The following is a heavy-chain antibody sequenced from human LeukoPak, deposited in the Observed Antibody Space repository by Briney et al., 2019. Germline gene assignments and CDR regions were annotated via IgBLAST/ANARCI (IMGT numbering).Heavy chain of an antibody. D-gene: IGHD6-6*01. J-gene: IGHJ4*02. V-gene: IGHV3-30-3*01. CDR3: ARDYSSSSFDY. CDR1: GFPFSSYA. Sequence: GALRLSCAASGFPFSSYAMHWVRQAPGKGLEGVAVISYDGSNKYYADSVKGRFTISRDNSKNTLYLQMNSLRAEGTAVYYCARDYSSSSFDYWGQGTLVTVSS. CDR2: ISYDGSNK.